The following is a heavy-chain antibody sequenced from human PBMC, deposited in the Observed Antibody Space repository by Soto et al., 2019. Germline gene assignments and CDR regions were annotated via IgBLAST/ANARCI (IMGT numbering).Heavy chain of an antibody. J-gene: IGHJ3*02. CDR3: ASPSSSTFAYAFDI. CDR1: GFTVSSNY. Sequence: GGSLRLSCAASGFTVSSNYMSWVRQAPGKGLEWVSVIYSGGSTYYADSVKGRFTISRDNSKNTLYLQMNSLRAEDTAVYYCASPSSSTFAYAFDIWGQGTMVTGSS. V-gene: IGHV3-53*01. CDR2: IYSGGST.